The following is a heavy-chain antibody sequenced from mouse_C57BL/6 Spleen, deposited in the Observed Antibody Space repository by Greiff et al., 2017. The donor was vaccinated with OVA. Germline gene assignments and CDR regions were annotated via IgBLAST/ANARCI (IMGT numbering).Heavy chain of an antibody. J-gene: IGHJ4*01. CDR3: ARHGTDVLWYAMDY. V-gene: IGHV5-12*01. CDR2: ISNGGGST. CDR1: GFTFSDYY. Sequence: EVKLVESGGGLVQPGGSLKLSCAASGFTFSDYYMYWVRQTPEKRLEWVAYISNGGGSTYYPDTVKGRFTISRDNAKNTLYLRMSRLNSEDTAMYYCARHGTDVLWYAMDYWGQGTSVTVSS. D-gene: IGHD3-3*01.